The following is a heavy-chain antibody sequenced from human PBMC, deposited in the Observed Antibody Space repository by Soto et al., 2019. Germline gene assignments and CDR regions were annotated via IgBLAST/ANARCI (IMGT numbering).Heavy chain of an antibody. CDR3: ARIEMASIK. J-gene: IGHJ4*02. Sequence: SETLSRTCSVSGASIRSGGYYWSWLRQSPGKGLEWIGHIYYTGSTFYSPSLKSRLTISLDTSKNQFSLELRSVTAADTAMYYCARIEMASIKWGRGTLVTVSS. V-gene: IGHV4-31*03. CDR1: GASIRSGGYY. CDR2: IYYTGST.